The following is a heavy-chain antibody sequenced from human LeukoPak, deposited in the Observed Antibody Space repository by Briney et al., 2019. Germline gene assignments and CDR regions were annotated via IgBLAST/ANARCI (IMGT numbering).Heavy chain of an antibody. CDR3: ARGGFRIAARFVQSYYYMDV. V-gene: IGHV3-13*01. D-gene: IGHD6-6*01. CDR2: IDTTGDT. CDR1: GFTFSTYD. Sequence: PGGSLRLSCAASGFTFSTYDMHWVRQATGKGLEWVSAIDTTGDTYYPGSVKGRFTISRENAKNSLYLQMNSLRAGDTAVYYCARGGFRIAARFVQSYYYMDVWGKGTTVTVSS. J-gene: IGHJ6*03.